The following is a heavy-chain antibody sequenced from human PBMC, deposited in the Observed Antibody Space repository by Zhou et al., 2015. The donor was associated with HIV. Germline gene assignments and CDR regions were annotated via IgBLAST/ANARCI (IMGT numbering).Heavy chain of an antibody. Sequence: QVQLVQSGAEVKKPGSSVKVSCKASGGTFSSYAISWVRQAPGQGLEWMGGIIPIFGTANYAQKFQGRVTITADESTSTAYMELSSLRSEDTAVYYCARAAPSEYQLQMGSYFDYWGQGTLVTVSS. CDR3: ARAAPSEYQLQMGSYFDY. J-gene: IGHJ4*02. D-gene: IGHD2-2*01. CDR2: IIPIFGTA. CDR1: GGTFSSYA. V-gene: IGHV1-69*01.